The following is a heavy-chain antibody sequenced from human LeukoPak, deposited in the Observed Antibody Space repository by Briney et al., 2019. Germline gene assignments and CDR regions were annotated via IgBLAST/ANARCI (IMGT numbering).Heavy chain of an antibody. CDR1: GFTIIGYA. V-gene: IGHV3-30*04. Sequence: PGGSLRLSCAASGFTIIGYAMYWVRQAPGKGLEFVASISHDATERYRESVKGRFTISRDNSKNTLYLQMNSLRAEDTAVYYCARDFDRYYFDYWGQGTLVTVSS. D-gene: IGHD3-9*01. CDR2: ISHDATER. CDR3: ARDFDRYYFDY. J-gene: IGHJ4*02.